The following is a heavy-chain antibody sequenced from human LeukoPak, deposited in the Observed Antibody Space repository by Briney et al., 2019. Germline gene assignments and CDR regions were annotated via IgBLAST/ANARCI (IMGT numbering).Heavy chain of an antibody. CDR2: IYYSGST. V-gene: IGHV4-59*01. CDR3: ARHVDTAMALDAFDI. J-gene: IGHJ3*02. D-gene: IGHD5-18*01. Sequence: SETLSLTCTVSGGSISSYYWSWIRQPPGKGLEWIGDIYYSGSTNYNPSLKSRVTISVDTSKNQFSLKLSSVTAADTAVYYCARHVDTAMALDAFDIWGQGTMVTVSS. CDR1: GGSISSYY.